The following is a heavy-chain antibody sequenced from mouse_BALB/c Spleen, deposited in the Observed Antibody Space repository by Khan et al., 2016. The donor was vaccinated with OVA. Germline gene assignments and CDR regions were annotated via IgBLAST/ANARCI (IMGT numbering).Heavy chain of an antibody. D-gene: IGHD2-4*01. Sequence: EVQLVESGGGLVQPKGSLKLSCAASGCTFNTYAMNWVRQAPGKGLEWVARIRSKSNNYATYYGDSVKDRFTISRDDSQSMLYLQMNNLKIEDTAMYYCVRHGFDYGYWYFDVWGAGTTVTVSS. J-gene: IGHJ1*01. CDR2: IRSKSNNYAT. V-gene: IGHV10-1*02. CDR1: GCTFNTYA. CDR3: VRHGFDYGYWYFDV.